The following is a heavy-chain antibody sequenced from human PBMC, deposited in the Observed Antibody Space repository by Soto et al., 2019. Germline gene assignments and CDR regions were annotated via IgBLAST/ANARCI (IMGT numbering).Heavy chain of an antibody. CDR2: ISYDGSNK. Sequence: QVQLVESGGGVVQPGRSLRLSCAASGFTFSSYAMHWVRQAPGKGLEWVAVISYDGSNKYYADSVKGLFTISRDNSKNTLYLQMNSLRAEDTAVYYCARDGLRDYGVDYWGQGTLVTVSS. V-gene: IGHV3-30-3*01. CDR1: GFTFSSYA. CDR3: ARDGLRDYGVDY. J-gene: IGHJ4*02. D-gene: IGHD4-17*01.